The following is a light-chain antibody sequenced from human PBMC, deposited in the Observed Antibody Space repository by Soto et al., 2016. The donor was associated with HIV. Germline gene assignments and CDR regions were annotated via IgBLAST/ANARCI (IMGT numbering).Light chain of an antibody. CDR3: QVWDRSSDHVL. CDR1: NIGSQS. CDR2: DDD. V-gene: IGLV3-21*03. Sequence: SYELTQPPSVSVAPGKTARITCGGNNIGSQSVRWYQQRPGQAPVVVLNDDDDRPSGIPERFSGSNSGNTAALTISRVEAGDEADDYCQVWDRSSDHVLFGGGTKLTVL. J-gene: IGLJ2*01.